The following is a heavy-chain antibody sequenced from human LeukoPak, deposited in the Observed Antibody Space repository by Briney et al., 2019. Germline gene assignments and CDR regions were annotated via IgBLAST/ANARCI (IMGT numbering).Heavy chain of an antibody. Sequence: GGSLRLSCTASGFTFSDYSMHWFRQPPGKGLEWVTIIWYDGSNKTYEDSVKGRFTISRDNSKNTLYLQMNSLRAEDTAVYYCARGVDYYENSGTIDYWGQGTLVTVSS. CDR2: IWYDGSNK. V-gene: IGHV3-33*01. CDR3: ARGVDYYENSGTIDY. CDR1: GFTFSDYS. J-gene: IGHJ4*02. D-gene: IGHD3-22*01.